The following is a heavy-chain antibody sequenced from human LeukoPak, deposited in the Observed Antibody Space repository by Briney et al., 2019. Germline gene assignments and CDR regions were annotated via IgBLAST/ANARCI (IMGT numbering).Heavy chain of an antibody. V-gene: IGHV6-1*01. D-gene: IGHD1-1*01. Sequence: SRTLSLTCAISGDSVSSNSAAWNWIRQSPSRGLEWLGRTYYRSKWYNDYAVTVKSRITINPDTSNDQFSLQLNSVTPDDTAVYYCAREVGFTGMTDAFDIWGQGTMVTVSS. CDR1: GDSVSSNSAA. CDR2: TYYRSKWYN. CDR3: AREVGFTGMTDAFDI. J-gene: IGHJ3*02.